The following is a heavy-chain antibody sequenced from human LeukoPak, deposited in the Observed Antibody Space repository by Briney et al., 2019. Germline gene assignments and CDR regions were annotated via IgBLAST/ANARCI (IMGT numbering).Heavy chain of an antibody. J-gene: IGHJ3*02. V-gene: IGHV3-30*02. CDR1: GFTFSSYG. D-gene: IGHD3-22*01. CDR2: IRYDGSNK. CDR3: AKGWRSSGYYSAFDI. Sequence: GGSLRLSCAASGFTFSSYGMHWVRQAPGKGLEWVAFIRYDGSNKYYADSVKGRFTISRDNSKNTLYLQMNSLRAEDTAVYYCAKGWRSSGYYSAFDIWGQGTMVTVSS.